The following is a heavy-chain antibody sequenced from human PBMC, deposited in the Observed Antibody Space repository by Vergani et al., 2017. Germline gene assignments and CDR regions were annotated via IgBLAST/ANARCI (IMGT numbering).Heavy chain of an antibody. J-gene: IGHJ4*02. D-gene: IGHD3-10*01. V-gene: IGHV4-38-2*01. CDR1: GYSVGSGYY. CDR2: VHRNGNT. Sequence: QVDLQESGPGLVKSSETLSLNCAVPGYSVGSGYYWGWTRQPPGRGLEWIGCVHRNGNTYYTSSLRSRATISRDTSKNQFSLRLTSVTAADTAVYYCSRQDPYGSAHVDFWGRGVLVTVSA. CDR3: SRQDPYGSAHVDF.